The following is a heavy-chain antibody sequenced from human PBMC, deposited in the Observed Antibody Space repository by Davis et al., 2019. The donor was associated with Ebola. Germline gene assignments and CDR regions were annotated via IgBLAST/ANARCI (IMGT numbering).Heavy chain of an antibody. J-gene: IGHJ3*02. Sequence: GESLKISCTASGFTFGDYAMSWVRQAPGKGLEWVGFIRSKAYGGTTEYAASVKGRFTISRDDSKSIAYLQMNSLKTEDTAVYYCTRDLHDYGDYVDAFDIWGQGTMVTVSS. CDR2: IRSKAYGGTT. D-gene: IGHD4-17*01. CDR1: GFTFGDYA. CDR3: TRDLHDYGDYVDAFDI. V-gene: IGHV3-49*04.